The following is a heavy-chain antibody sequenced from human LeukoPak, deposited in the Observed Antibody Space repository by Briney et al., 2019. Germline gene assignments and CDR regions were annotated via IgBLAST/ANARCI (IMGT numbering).Heavy chain of an antibody. Sequence: PSETLSLTCTVSGVSISSGDYYWSWIRQPPGKGLEWIVYIYYSGSTYYNPSLKSLVTISVDTSKNQFSLKLSSVTAADTAVYYCARAEYYYDSSGTLRPYYFDYWGQGTLVTVSS. CDR2: IYYSGST. CDR3: ARAEYYYDSSGTLRPYYFDY. J-gene: IGHJ4*02. V-gene: IGHV4-30-4*01. D-gene: IGHD3-22*01. CDR1: GVSISSGDYY.